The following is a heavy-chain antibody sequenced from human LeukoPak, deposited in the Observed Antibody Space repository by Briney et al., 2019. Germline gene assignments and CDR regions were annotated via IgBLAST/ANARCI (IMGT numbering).Heavy chain of an antibody. V-gene: IGHV4-61*02. CDR2: IYSSGSS. CDR1: GGPIRSESYY. J-gene: IGHJ3*02. CDR3: ARDMTGSGWNDAFDI. Sequence: PSQTLSLTCAVSGGPIRSESYYWSWIRQPAGKGLEWIGRIYSSGSSKFNPSLKSRVTISIDTSKNQFSLNLSSVTAADTAVYYCARDMTGSGWNDAFDIWGQGTMVTVSS. D-gene: IGHD6-19*01.